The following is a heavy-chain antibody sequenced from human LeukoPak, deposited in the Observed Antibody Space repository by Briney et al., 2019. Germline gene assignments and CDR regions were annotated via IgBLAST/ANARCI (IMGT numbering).Heavy chain of an antibody. CDR1: GFTFRNYW. CDR2: IKEDGSEK. Sequence: GGSLRLSCGASGFTFRNYWMSWVRQTPGKGLEWVANIKEDGSEKNYVDSVKGRFTISRDNAKNSLYLQMNSLRVEDTAVYYCARELLGGRADFDYWGQGTLVTVSS. V-gene: IGHV3-7*01. D-gene: IGHD1-26*01. CDR3: ARELLGGRADFDY. J-gene: IGHJ4*02.